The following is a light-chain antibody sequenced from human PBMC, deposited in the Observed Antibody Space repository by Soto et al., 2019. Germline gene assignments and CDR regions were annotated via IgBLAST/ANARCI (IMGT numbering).Light chain of an antibody. CDR1: QSVSSN. J-gene: IGKJ1*01. CDR2: GGS. V-gene: IGKV3D-15*01. Sequence: DIVLTQSPGTLSLSPGERATLSCRASQSVSSNHLAWYQQKPGQAPRLLIYGGSSRATGIPVRFSGSGSGTEFTLTINSLQSEDFAVYFCQQYNNWPTFGQGTKVDIK. CDR3: QQYNNWPT.